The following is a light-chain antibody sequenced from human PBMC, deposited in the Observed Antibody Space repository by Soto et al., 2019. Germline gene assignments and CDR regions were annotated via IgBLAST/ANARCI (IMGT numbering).Light chain of an antibody. J-gene: IGLJ1*01. V-gene: IGLV2-18*02. CDR1: NSDVGSYNR. CDR2: EVS. CDR3: SSYTTSNTYV. Sequence: QSALTQPPSVSGSPGQSVAISCTGTNSDVGSYNRVSWYQQPPGTAPKLIISEVSNRPSGVPDRFSGSKSGNTASLTISGLQAEDEADYYCSSYTTSNTYVFGTGTRSPS.